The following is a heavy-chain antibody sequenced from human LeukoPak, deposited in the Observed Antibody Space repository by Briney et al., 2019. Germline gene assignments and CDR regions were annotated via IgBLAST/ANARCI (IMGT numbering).Heavy chain of an antibody. V-gene: IGHV3-64D*06. J-gene: IGHJ4*02. Sequence: GGSLRLSCSASGFTFSSYAMHWVRQAPGKGLEYVSAISSNGGSTYYADSVKGRFTISRDNSKNTLYLQMSSLRAEDTAVYYCVKALTVIVTGEFDYWGQGTLVTVSS. CDR3: VKALTVIVTGEFDY. CDR2: ISSNGGST. D-gene: IGHD3-22*01. CDR1: GFTFSSYA.